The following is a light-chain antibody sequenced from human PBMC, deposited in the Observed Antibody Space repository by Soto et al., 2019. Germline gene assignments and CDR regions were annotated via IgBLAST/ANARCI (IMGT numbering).Light chain of an antibody. CDR3: QQYYSYWT. CDR2: KAS. V-gene: IGKV1-5*03. Sequence: DIQVTQSPSTLSASVGDRVTITCRASQSISSRLAWYQQKPGKAPKLLISKASSLESGVPSRFSGSESGTEFTLTISSLQPDDFATYYCQQYYSYWTFGQGTKVDI. J-gene: IGKJ1*01. CDR1: QSISSR.